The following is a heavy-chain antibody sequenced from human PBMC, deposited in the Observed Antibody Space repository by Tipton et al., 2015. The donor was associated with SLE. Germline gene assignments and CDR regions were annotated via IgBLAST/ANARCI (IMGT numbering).Heavy chain of an antibody. V-gene: IGHV3-23*01. J-gene: IGHJ6*03. CDR2: ISGSGGST. CDR3: AKGSGAYYYYMDV. Sequence: SLRLSCAASGFTVSSNYMSWVRQAPGKGLEWVSVISGSGGSTYYADSVKGRFTISRDNSKNTLYLQMNSLRAEDTAVYYCAKGSGAYYYYMDVWGKGTTVTVSS. D-gene: IGHD3-10*01. CDR1: GFTVSSNY.